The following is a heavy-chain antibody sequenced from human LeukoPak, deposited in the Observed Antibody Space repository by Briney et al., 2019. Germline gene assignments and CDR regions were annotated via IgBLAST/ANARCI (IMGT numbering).Heavy chain of an antibody. Sequence: GGSLRLSCAASGFTFRTYAMSWVRQAPGKGLEWLANIKTDGSEKYYVDSVKGRFTISRDNANNSLYLQMNSLRVEDTAVYFCASYLYWWSDLGFWGQGTLVTVSS. V-gene: IGHV3-7*01. CDR3: ASYLYWWSDLGF. D-gene: IGHD2-8*02. CDR2: IKTDGSEK. J-gene: IGHJ4*02. CDR1: GFTFRTYA.